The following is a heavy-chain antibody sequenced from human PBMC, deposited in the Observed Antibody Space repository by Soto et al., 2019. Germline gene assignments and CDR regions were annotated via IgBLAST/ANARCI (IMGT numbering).Heavy chain of an antibody. Sequence: GGSLRLSCAASGFTFSSYWMNWVCQAPGKGLEWVADINPDGSEKYYVDSVKGRFTISRDNTKNSLYLQMSTLRPEDTAIYYCARDYEFGFDIWGQGTLVTVSS. J-gene: IGHJ3*02. V-gene: IGHV3-7*01. CDR2: INPDGSEK. D-gene: IGHD3-22*01. CDR1: GFTFSSYW. CDR3: ARDYEFGFDI.